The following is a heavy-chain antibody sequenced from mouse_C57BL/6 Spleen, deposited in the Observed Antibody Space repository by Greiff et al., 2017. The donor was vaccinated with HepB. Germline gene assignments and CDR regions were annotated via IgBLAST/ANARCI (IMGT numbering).Heavy chain of an antibody. V-gene: IGHV5-17*01. Sequence: EVQGVESGGGLVKPGGSLKLSCAASGFTFSDYGMHWVRQAPEKGLEWVAYISSGSSTIYYADTVKGRFTISRDNAKNTLFLQMTSLRSEDTAMYYCARGYYGSSYGWYFDVWGTGTTVTVSS. J-gene: IGHJ1*03. CDR1: GFTFSDYG. CDR3: ARGYYGSSYGWYFDV. CDR2: ISSGSSTI. D-gene: IGHD1-1*01.